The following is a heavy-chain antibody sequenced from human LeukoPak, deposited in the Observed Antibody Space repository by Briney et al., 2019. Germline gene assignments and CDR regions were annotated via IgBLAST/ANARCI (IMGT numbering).Heavy chain of an antibody. J-gene: IGHJ5*02. CDR1: GDSVSSNSAA. CDR2: TYYRSKWFN. V-gene: IGHV6-1*01. Sequence: SQTLSLTCAISGDSVSSNSAAWSWIRQSPSRGLEWLGRTYYRSKWFNDYAVSVKSRIIINPDTSKNQFSLQLNSVTPEDTAIYYCAKLGDSSTWGQGTLVTVSS. CDR3: AKLGDSST. D-gene: IGHD6-19*01.